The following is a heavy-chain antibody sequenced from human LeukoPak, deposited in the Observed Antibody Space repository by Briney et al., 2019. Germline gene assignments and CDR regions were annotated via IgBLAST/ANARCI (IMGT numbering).Heavy chain of an antibody. D-gene: IGHD1-26*01. CDR1: GYTFTGYY. Sequence: GASVKVSCKASGYTFTGYYMHWVRRAPGQGLEWMGWINPNSGGTNYAQKFQGRVTMTRDTSISTAYMELSRLRSDDTAVYYCARDYDPIVGATGYFDYWGQGTLVTVSS. CDR2: INPNSGGT. V-gene: IGHV1-2*02. CDR3: ARDYDPIVGATGYFDY. J-gene: IGHJ4*02.